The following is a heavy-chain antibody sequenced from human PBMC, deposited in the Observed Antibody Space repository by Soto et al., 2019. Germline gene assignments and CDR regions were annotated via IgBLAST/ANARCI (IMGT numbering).Heavy chain of an antibody. J-gene: IGHJ4*02. CDR2: ISAYNCNT. CDR3: ARDAPPEAY. Sequence: QVQLVQSGAEVKKPGASVKVSCKASGYTFTSYGISWVRQAPGQGLEWMGWISAYNCNTNYAQKLQGRVTMTTDTATSAANMEPRSLRSDDTAVYYCARDAPPEAYWGQGTLVTVSS. V-gene: IGHV1-18*01. CDR1: GYTFTSYG.